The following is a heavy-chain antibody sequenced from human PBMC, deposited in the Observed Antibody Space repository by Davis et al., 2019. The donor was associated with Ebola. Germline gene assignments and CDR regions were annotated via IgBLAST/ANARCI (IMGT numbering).Heavy chain of an antibody. D-gene: IGHD2/OR15-2a*01. CDR2: ISSSSNYI. J-gene: IGHJ3*01. V-gene: IGHV3-21*01. CDR3: VKDTSNIWFDV. CDR1: GITFSSNT. Sequence: GESLKISCAASGITFSSNTMNLVRQAPGKGLEWVSFISSSSNYIYYADSVKGRITVSRDNAKNSLYLQMNSLRDEDTAVYYCVKDTSNIWFDVWGQGTLVTVSA.